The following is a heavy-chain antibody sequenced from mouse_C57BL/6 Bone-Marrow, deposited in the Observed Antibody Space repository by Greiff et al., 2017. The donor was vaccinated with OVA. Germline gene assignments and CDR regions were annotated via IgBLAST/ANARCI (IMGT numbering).Heavy chain of an antibody. CDR2: IYPGDGDT. CDR1: GYAFSSSW. D-gene: IGHD2-3*01. J-gene: IGHJ3*01. V-gene: IGHV1-82*01. Sequence: VQLKESGPELVKPGASVKISCKASGYAFSSSWMNWVKQRPGKGLEWIGRIYPGDGDTNYNGKFKGKATLAADKSSSTAYMQLSSLTSEDSAVYFCARGGGYYFYWGQGTLVTVSA. CDR3: ARGGGYYFY.